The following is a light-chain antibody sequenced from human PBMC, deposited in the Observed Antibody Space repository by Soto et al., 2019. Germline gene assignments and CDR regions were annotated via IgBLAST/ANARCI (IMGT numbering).Light chain of an antibody. CDR1: KTVTVNY. Sequence: EIVLTQSPGTLSLSPGEGATLSCRASKTVTVNYLAWYQQTPGQTPRLLIYAASTRATGIPDRFNGSGSGTDFVLTISRLEPEDFALYYCHQYGDSPFTFAPGTKVDI. J-gene: IGKJ3*01. V-gene: IGKV3-20*01. CDR3: HQYGDSPFT. CDR2: AAS.